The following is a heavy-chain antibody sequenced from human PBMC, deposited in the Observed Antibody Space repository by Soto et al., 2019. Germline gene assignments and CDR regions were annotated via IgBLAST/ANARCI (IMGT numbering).Heavy chain of an antibody. CDR1: GYTFTGYY. CDR3: VTSRVSIAVAGETEYYFDY. V-gene: IGHV1-2*04. Sequence: GASVKVSCKASGYTFTGYYIHWVRQAPGQGLEWMGWVNPNSGGTNYAQKFQGWVTMTRDTSISTAYMELSRLRSDDTAVYYCVTSRVSIAVAGETEYYFDYWRHGTLVTVSS. J-gene: IGHJ4*01. D-gene: IGHD6-19*01. CDR2: VNPNSGGT.